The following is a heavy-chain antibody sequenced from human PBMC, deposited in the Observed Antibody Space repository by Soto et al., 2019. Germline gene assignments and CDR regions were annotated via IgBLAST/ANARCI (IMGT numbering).Heavy chain of an antibody. V-gene: IGHV4-34*01. D-gene: IGHD3-3*01. J-gene: IGHJ4*02. Sequence: KQSETLSLTCAVYGESFSAYYWTWIRQPPGKGLEWIGEITYGGSTNYNPSLKSRVTISVDTSNNQFSLKLTSVTAADTAVYYCARGHMNSVVIMDYWGQGTLVTVSS. CDR2: ITYGGST. CDR3: ARGHMNSVVIMDY. CDR1: GESFSAYY.